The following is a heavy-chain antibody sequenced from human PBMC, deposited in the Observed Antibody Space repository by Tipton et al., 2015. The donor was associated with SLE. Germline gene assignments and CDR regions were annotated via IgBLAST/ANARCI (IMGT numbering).Heavy chain of an antibody. J-gene: IGHJ4*02. CDR3: ARTTAGFDL. V-gene: IGHV4-4*08. CDR1: GGSINSRY. D-gene: IGHD1-1*01. Sequence: TLSLTCTVSGGSINSRYWSWIRQPSGKGLEWIGYFYGGSTSYNPSLRGRVTISGDTSKNQFSLTLNSVTAADTAMYYCARTTAGFDLWGQGMLVTVSS. CDR2: FYGGST.